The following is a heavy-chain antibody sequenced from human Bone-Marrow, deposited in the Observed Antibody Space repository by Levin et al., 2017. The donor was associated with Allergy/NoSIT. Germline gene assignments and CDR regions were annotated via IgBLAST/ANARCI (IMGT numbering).Heavy chain of an antibody. CDR2: ISYDGSNK. Sequence: PGGSLRLSCAASGFTFSSYAMHWVRQAPGKGLEWVAVISYDGSNKYYADSVKGRFTISRDNSKNTLYLQMNSLRAEDTAVYYCARDGYCTNGVCLLGYFDYWGQGTLVTVSS. J-gene: IGHJ4*02. CDR1: GFTFSSYA. V-gene: IGHV3-30*04. D-gene: IGHD2-8*01. CDR3: ARDGYCTNGVCLLGYFDY.